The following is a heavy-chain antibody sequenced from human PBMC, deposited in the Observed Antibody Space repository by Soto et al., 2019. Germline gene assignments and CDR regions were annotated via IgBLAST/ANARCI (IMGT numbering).Heavy chain of an antibody. CDR3: ARGSSITIFGVVMFNWFDP. D-gene: IGHD3-3*01. V-gene: IGHV4-38-2*01. Sequence: SETLSLTCAVSGDSISNGYHWAWIRQPPGKGLEWIGGINHSGSTNYNPSLTSRVTISVDTSKNQFSLKLSSVTAADTAVYYCARGSSITIFGVVMFNWFDPWGQGTLVTVSS. CDR2: INHSGST. J-gene: IGHJ5*02. CDR1: GDSISNGYH.